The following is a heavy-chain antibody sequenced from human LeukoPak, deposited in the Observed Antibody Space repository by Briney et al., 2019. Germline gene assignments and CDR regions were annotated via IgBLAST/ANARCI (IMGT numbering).Heavy chain of an antibody. J-gene: IGHJ4*02. Sequence: PGGSLRLSCAASGFTFSSYEMNWVRQAPGKGLEWVANIKKDGSEKYYVDAVKGRFTVSRDKARPSLYLQMNSLRAEDTAVYYCARGLSGVTGYTYGRGIDYWGQGTLVTVSS. V-gene: IGHV3-7*01. D-gene: IGHD5-18*01. CDR3: ARGLSGVTGYTYGRGIDY. CDR2: IKKDGSEK. CDR1: GFTFSSYE.